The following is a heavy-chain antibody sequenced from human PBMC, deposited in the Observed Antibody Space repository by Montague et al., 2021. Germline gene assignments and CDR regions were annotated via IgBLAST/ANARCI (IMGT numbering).Heavy chain of an antibody. J-gene: IGHJ6*03. Sequence: TLSLTCTVSGGSISSGGYYWSWIRQHPGKGLEWIGYIYYSGSTYYNPSLKSRVTMSIDTSENHFSLKLNSVTAADTAVHYCARAFGEPPPPFYFYMDVWGKGTTVSVSS. D-gene: IGHD3-10*01. CDR3: ARAFGEPPPPFYFYMDV. CDR1: GGSISSGGYY. CDR2: IYYSGST. V-gene: IGHV4-31*03.